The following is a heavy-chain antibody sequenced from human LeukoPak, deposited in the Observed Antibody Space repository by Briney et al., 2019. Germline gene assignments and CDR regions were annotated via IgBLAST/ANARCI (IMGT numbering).Heavy chain of an antibody. Sequence: SETLSLTCGVSGASFSTYYWSWIRQSPEKGLEWIGEVNHSGYTNYNPSLKSRVTISVDTSKNQFSLNLRSVTAADMAVYYCARQLYGSDYWGQGTLVTVSS. D-gene: IGHD4-17*01. CDR1: GASFSTYY. J-gene: IGHJ4*02. CDR2: VNHSGYT. V-gene: IGHV4-34*01. CDR3: ARQLYGSDY.